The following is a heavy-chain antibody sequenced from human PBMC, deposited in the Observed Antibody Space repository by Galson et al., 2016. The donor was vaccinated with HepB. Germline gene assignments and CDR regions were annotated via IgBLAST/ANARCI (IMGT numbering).Heavy chain of an antibody. D-gene: IGHD5-24*01. CDR1: GFTFSAYA. CDR3: ARGGLDGHTPFDS. V-gene: IGHV3-48*02. CDR2: ISTSGDFV. J-gene: IGHJ4*02. Sequence: SLRLSCAPSGFTFSAYAMKWVRQAPGKGLEWISHISTSGDFVTYADSVKGRFTMSRDNAKNSLSLQMNSLTDDDTAMYYCARGGLDGHTPFDSWGQGTLVTVSS.